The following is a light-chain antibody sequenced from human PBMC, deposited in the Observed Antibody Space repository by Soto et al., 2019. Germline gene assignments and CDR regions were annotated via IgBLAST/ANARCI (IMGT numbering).Light chain of an antibody. J-gene: IGLJ2*01. CDR3: QSHDSSLSGVV. V-gene: IGLV1-40*01. CDR1: SSNIGAGYD. Sequence: QSVLTQPPSVSGAPGQRVTISCTCSSSNIGAGYDVHWYQQLPGTAPKLLIYGNSNRPSGVPDRFSGSKSGTSASLAITGLQAEDEADYYCQSHDSSLSGVVFGGGTKLTVL. CDR2: GNS.